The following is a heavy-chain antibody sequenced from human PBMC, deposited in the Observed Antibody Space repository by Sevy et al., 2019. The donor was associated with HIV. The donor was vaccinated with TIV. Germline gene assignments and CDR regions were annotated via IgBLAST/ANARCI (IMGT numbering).Heavy chain of an antibody. CDR1: GGSVSGYF. D-gene: IGHD3-22*01. J-gene: IGHJ4*02. V-gene: IGHV4-59*02. Sequence: SETLSLTCTVSGGSVSGYFWSWIRQPPGRGLEWIGNIHHSGTTKYNPSLKSRLTISVVTSKNQFSLILTSATAADTAVYYCTRDDSSGHSDYWGQGTPVTVSS. CDR2: IHHSGTT. CDR3: TRDDSSGHSDY.